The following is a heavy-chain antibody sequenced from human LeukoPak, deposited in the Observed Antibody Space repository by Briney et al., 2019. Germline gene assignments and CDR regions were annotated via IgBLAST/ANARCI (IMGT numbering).Heavy chain of an antibody. J-gene: IGHJ5*02. V-gene: IGHV3-7*04. CDR2: INEDGSEN. CDR3: VRAYHPGGWFDP. Sequence: WGSLRLSCAASGFTFSRSWMTWVRQGPGKGPEWVASINEDGSENHYVDSVKGRFTISRANAKDSLYLQMNSLTAEDTAMYYCVRAYHPGGWFDPWGQGTLVTVSS. CDR1: GFTFSRSW. D-gene: IGHD2-21*01.